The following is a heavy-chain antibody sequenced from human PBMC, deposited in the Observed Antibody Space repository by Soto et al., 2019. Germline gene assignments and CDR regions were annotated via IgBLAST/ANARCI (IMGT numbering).Heavy chain of an antibody. CDR3: ARDSAYSSSWYALVDYYYYGMDV. V-gene: IGHV3-48*02. D-gene: IGHD6-13*01. J-gene: IGHJ6*02. CDR1: GFTFSSYS. CDR2: ISSSSSTI. Sequence: EVQLVESGGGLVQPGGSLRLSCAASGFTFSSYSMNWVRQAPGKGLEWVSYISSSSSTIYYADSVKGRFTISRDNAKNSLYLQMNSLRDEDTAVYYCARDSAYSSSWYALVDYYYYGMDVWGQGTTVTVSS.